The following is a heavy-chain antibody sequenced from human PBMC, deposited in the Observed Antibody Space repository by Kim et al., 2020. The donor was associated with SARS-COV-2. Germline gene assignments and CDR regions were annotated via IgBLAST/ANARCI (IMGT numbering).Heavy chain of an antibody. CDR3: ARWPDCGTTSCYSYGWFDP. V-gene: IGHV4-59*08. J-gene: IGHJ5*02. Sequence: SETLSLTCGVSGGSINGHCWSWIRQPPGKELEWIGYACNSGRTDYNPSLKSRVTISLHTSRNQFSLSLTSVTAADTAVYYCARWPDCGTTSCYSYGWFDP. D-gene: IGHD2-2*01. CDR2: ACNSGRT. CDR1: GGSINGHC.